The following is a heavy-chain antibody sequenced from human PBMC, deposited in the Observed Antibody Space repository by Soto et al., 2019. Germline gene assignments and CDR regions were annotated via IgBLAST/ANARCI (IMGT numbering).Heavy chain of an antibody. CDR1: GYSFTSYW. CDR3: ARHRNPAAGTRYYYGMDV. J-gene: IGHJ6*02. V-gene: IGHV5-51*01. CDR2: IYPGDSDT. Sequence: GESLKISCKGSGYSFTSYWIGWVRQMPGKGLEWMGIIYPGDSDTRYSPSFQGQVTISADKSISTAYLQWSSLKASDTAMYYCARHRNPAAGTRYYYGMDVWGQGTTVTVS. D-gene: IGHD6-13*01.